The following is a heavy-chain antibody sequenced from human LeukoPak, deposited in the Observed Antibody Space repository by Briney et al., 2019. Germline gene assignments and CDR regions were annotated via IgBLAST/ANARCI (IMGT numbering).Heavy chain of an antibody. J-gene: IGHJ4*02. Sequence: ASVTVSFRASGYTFTSYRLHWVRQAPGQGLEWMGIIDPSGETTSYAQNFQGRVTINRDTSTSTVYMELSSLRSEYTAVYYCARGWDLGDYLDYWGQGTLVTVSS. CDR3: ARGWDLGDYLDY. CDR1: GYTFTSYR. V-gene: IGHV1-46*01. CDR2: IDPSGETT. D-gene: IGHD1-26*01.